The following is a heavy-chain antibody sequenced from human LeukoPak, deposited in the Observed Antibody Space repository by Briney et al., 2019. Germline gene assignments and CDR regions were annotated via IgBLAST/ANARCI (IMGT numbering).Heavy chain of an antibody. Sequence: PGGSLRLSCAASGFTFSSYVMHWVRQPQGKGREWVAVISYDGSNKYYADSVKGRFTISRDNSKNTLYLQMNSLRAEDTAVYYCARAMDPRGWFDPWGQGTLVTVSS. CDR2: ISYDGSNK. CDR3: ARAMDPRGWFDP. CDR1: GFTFSSYV. J-gene: IGHJ5*02. D-gene: IGHD3-10*01. V-gene: IGHV3-30-3*01.